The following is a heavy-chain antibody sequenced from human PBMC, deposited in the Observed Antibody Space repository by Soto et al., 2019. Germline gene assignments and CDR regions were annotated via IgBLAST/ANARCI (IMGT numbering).Heavy chain of an antibody. D-gene: IGHD3-3*02. Sequence: ASVKCSCKASGYTFLTYDISWVRQAPGQGLEWMGWISTKNGHTNYSQNLQGRATMTTDTSTNTAYLELRNLRSDDTAVYFCARDHFPWFDPWGQGTLVTVS. CDR1: GYTFLTYD. V-gene: IGHV1-18*01. CDR2: ISTKNGHT. J-gene: IGHJ5*02. CDR3: ARDHFPWFDP.